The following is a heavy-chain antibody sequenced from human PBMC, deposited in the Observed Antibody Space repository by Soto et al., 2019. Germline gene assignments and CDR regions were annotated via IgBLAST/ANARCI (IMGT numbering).Heavy chain of an antibody. Sequence: ASVKVSCKASGYMFITYGISWVRQAPGQGLEWMGWISAYNGNTNYAQKLQGRVTMTTDTSTSTAYMELRSLRSGDTAVYYCARDRAGREWSYYYYGMDVWGQGTTVTVSS. CDR2: ISAYNGNT. D-gene: IGHD3-3*01. V-gene: IGHV1-18*04. CDR1: GYMFITYG. CDR3: ARDRAGREWSYYYYGMDV. J-gene: IGHJ6*02.